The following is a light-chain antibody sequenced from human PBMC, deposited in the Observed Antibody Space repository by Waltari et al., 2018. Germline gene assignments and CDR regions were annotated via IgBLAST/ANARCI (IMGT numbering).Light chain of an antibody. CDR2: DAS. CDR1: QNIGSS. J-gene: IGKJ1*01. CDR3: HQSSSLPRT. Sequence: EIVLTQSPDFQSVTPKETVTIICRAMQNIGSSLHWYQQKPGQLPRLLINDASPSFSGVPSRFSGSGSGTVFTLTINSLEAEDAATYYCHQSSSLPRTFGQGTKVDIK. V-gene: IGKV6-21*01.